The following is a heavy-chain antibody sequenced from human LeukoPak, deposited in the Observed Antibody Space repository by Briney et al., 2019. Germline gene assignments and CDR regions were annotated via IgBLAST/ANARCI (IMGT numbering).Heavy chain of an antibody. CDR1: GGSISSYY. CDR2: IYTSGST. D-gene: IGHD2-2*01. Sequence: PSETLSLTCTVSGGSISSYYWSWIRQPAGKGLEWIGRIYTSGSTNYNPSLKSRVTMSVDTSKNQSSLKLSSVTAADTAVYYCARDDPIRYCSSTSCYALDYWGQGTLVTVSS. V-gene: IGHV4-4*07. J-gene: IGHJ4*02. CDR3: ARDDPIRYCSSTSCYALDY.